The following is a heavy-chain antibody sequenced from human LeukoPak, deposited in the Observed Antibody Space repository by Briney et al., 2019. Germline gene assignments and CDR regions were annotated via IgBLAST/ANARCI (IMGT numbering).Heavy chain of an antibody. CDR1: GFTFSSYA. V-gene: IGHV3-23*01. CDR3: ARVASGSQLADAFDI. J-gene: IGHJ3*02. D-gene: IGHD6-6*01. CDR2: ISGSGGST. Sequence: GGSLRLSCAASGFTFSSYAMSWVRQAPGKGLEWVSAISGSGGSTYYADSVKGRFTISRDNSKNTLYLQINSLRAEDTAVYYCARVASGSQLADAFDIWGQGTMVTVSS.